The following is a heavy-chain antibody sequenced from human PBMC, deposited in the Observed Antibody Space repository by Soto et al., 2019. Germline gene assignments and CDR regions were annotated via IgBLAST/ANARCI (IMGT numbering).Heavy chain of an antibody. Sequence: EVQLVQSGAEVKKPGESLKISCKGSGYSFSTYYIGWVRQMPGKGLECMGIIYPGDSDTRYSPSFQGQVLISVDKAISTAYLHWGSLESSYTAVYYCARGQTVGRTVGAFDIWGQGTVVTVPS. D-gene: IGHD1-26*01. CDR1: GYSFSTYY. CDR2: IYPGDSDT. J-gene: IGHJ3*02. CDR3: ARGQTVGRTVGAFDI. V-gene: IGHV5-51*01.